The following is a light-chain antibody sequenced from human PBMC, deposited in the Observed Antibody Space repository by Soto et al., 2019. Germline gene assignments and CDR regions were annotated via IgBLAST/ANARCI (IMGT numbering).Light chain of an antibody. Sequence: EIVLTQSPATLSLSPGERATLSCRASQSVSSYLAWYQQKPGQGPRLLIYDASNRATGIPARFSGSGSGTDFTLTISSPEPEDFAVYYCQQRSNWPPFTFGPGTKVDIK. V-gene: IGKV3-11*01. CDR2: DAS. CDR3: QQRSNWPPFT. CDR1: QSVSSY. J-gene: IGKJ3*01.